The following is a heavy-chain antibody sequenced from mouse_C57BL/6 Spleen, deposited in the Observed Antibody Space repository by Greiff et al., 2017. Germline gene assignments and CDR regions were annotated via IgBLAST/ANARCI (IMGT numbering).Heavy chain of an antibody. CDR2: INPSTGGT. J-gene: IGHJ2*01. Sequence: EVQLQQSGPELVKPGASVKISCKASGYSFTGYYMNWVKQSPEKSLEWIGEINPSTGGTTYNQKFKAKATLTVDKSSSTAYMQLKSLTSADSAVYYCARERNDSDDGDYWGQGTTLTVSS. V-gene: IGHV1-42*01. CDR1: GYSFTGYY. CDR3: ARERNDSDDGDY. D-gene: IGHD2-4*01.